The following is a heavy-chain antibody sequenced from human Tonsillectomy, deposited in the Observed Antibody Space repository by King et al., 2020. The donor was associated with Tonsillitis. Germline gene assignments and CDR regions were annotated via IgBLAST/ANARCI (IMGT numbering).Heavy chain of an antibody. CDR2: IYDSGST. V-gene: IGHV4-39*01. D-gene: IGHD2/OR15-2a*01. CDR3: ARRSFAWYFDV. CDR1: GGSISGSRHY. Sequence: QLQESGPGLVKPSQTLSLRCTVSGGSISGSRHYWAWIRQPPGKGLGWLGSIYDSGSTYYNPSLQSRVSISVDTSKNQLSLNLTSVTAADTAVYYCARRSFAWYFDVWGRGTLVTVSS. J-gene: IGHJ2*01.